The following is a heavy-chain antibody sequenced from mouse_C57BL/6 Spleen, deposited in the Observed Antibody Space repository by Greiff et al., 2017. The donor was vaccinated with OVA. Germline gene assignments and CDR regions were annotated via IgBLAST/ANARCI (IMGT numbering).Heavy chain of an antibody. CDR3: AQLTGTPFDY. CDR1: GYTFTSYW. V-gene: IGHV1-50*01. D-gene: IGHD4-1*01. CDR2: IDPSDSYT. J-gene: IGHJ2*01. Sequence: VQLQQPGAELVKPGASVKLSCKASGYTFTSYWMQWVKQRPGQGLEWIGEIDPSDSYTNYNQKFKGKATLTVDTSSSTAYMQLSSLTSEDSAVYYCAQLTGTPFDYWGQGTTRTVSS.